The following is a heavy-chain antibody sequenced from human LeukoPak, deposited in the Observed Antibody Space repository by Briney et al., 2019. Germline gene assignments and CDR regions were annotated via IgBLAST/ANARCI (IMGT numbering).Heavy chain of an antibody. V-gene: IGHV1-46*01. D-gene: IGHD5-12*01. Sequence: ASVKVSCKASGYTFTSYYMHWVRQAPGQGLEWMGIINPSGGSTNYAQKFQGRVTITADESTSTAYMELSSLRSEDTAVYYCASKGGGYDFRAFDIWGQGTMVTVSS. CDR3: ASKGGGYDFRAFDI. CDR1: GYTFTSYY. CDR2: INPSGGST. J-gene: IGHJ3*02.